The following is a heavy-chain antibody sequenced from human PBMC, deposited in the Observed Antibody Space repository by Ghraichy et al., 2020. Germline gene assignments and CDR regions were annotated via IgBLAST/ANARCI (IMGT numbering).Heavy chain of an antibody. J-gene: IGHJ5*02. CDR3: ARDGYCSSTSCYGLTYNWFDP. D-gene: IGHD2-2*03. CDR1: GFTVSSNY. Sequence: GGSLRLSCAASGFTVSSNYMSWVRQAPGKGLEWVSVIYSGGSTYYADSVKGRFTISRDNSKNTLYLQMNSLRAEDTAVYYCARDGYCSSTSCYGLTYNWFDPWGKGTLVTVSS. CDR2: IYSGGST. V-gene: IGHV3-66*01.